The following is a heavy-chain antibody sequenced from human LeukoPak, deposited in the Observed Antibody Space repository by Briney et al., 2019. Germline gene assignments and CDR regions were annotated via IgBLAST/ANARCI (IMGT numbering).Heavy chain of an antibody. Sequence: ASVKVSCKASGYTFTSYAMNWVRQAPGQGLEWMGWINTNTGNPTYAQGFTGRFVFSLDTSVSTAYLQISSLKAEDTAVYYCARAPPQTYYYDSDGFDYWGQGTLVTVSS. CDR2: INTNTGNP. J-gene: IGHJ4*02. CDR3: ARAPPQTYYYDSDGFDY. D-gene: IGHD3-22*01. V-gene: IGHV7-4-1*02. CDR1: GYTFTSYA.